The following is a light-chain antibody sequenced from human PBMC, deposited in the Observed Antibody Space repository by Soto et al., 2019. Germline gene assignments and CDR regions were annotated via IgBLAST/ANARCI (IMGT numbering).Light chain of an antibody. CDR2: DAS. J-gene: IGKJ1*01. CDR1: QSISNR. CDR3: QHYNSYSEA. V-gene: IGKV1-5*01. Sequence: DIQMTQSPSTLSASVGDRVTITCRASQSISNRLAWYQQKPGKAPKVLIYDASSLESGVPSRFSGSGSGTEFILTISSLQPDDFATYYCQHYNSYSEAFGQGTKVDI.